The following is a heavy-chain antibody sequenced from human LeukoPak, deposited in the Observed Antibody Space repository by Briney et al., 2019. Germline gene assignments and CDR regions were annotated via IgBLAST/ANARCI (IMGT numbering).Heavy chain of an antibody. CDR1: GGSISSYY. CDR3: ARHGRYYGSGSYLDY. V-gene: IGHV4-59*08. CDR2: IYYSGST. J-gene: IGHJ4*02. Sequence: NPSETLSLTCTVAGGSISSYYWSWIRQPPGKGLEWIGYIYYSGSTNYNPSLKSRVTISVDTSKNQFSLKLSSVTAADTAVYYCARHGRYYGSGSYLDYWGQGTLVTVSS. D-gene: IGHD3-10*01.